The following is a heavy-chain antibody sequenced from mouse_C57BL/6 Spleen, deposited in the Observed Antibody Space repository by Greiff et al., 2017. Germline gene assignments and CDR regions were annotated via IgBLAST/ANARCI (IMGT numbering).Heavy chain of an antibody. D-gene: IGHD2-2*01. Sequence: QVQLQQPGAELVKPGASVKLSCKASGYTFTSYWMHWVKQRPGQGLEWIGMIHPNSGSTNYNEKFKSKATLTVDKSSSTAYMQLSSLTSEDSAVYYCARLGGYDSRWYFDVWGTGTTVTVSS. CDR1: GYTFTSYW. CDR2: IHPNSGST. V-gene: IGHV1-64*01. CDR3: ARLGGYDSRWYFDV. J-gene: IGHJ1*03.